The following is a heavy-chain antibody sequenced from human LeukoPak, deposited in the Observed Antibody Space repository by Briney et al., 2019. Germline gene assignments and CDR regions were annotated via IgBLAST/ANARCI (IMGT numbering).Heavy chain of an antibody. CDR1: GFTFNNAW. CDR3: ARIINSVWIDY. J-gene: IGHJ4*02. CDR2: ISSGSTII. Sequence: PGGSLRLSCAASGFTFNNAWMSWVRQAPGKGLEWVSYISSGSTIIYYADSVKGRFTISRDNVENSLFLQMNSLRDEDTAVYYCARIINSVWIDYWGQGTLVTVSS. V-gene: IGHV3-48*02. D-gene: IGHD6-19*01.